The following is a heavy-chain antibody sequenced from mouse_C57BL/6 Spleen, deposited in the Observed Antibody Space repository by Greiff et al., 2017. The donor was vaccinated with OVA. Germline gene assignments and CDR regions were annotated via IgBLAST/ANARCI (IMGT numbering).Heavy chain of an antibody. CDR1: GYTFTSYW. J-gene: IGHJ2*01. D-gene: IGHD1-1*01. V-gene: IGHV1-69*01. Sequence: QVQLQQPGAELVMPGASVKLSCKASGYTFTSYWMHWVKQRPGQGLEWIGEIDPSDSYTNYNQKFKGKSTLTVDKSSSTAYMQLSSLTSEDSAVYYGARGGEDYYGSSASFDYWGQGTTLTVSS. CDR3: ARGGEDYYGSSASFDY. CDR2: IDPSDSYT.